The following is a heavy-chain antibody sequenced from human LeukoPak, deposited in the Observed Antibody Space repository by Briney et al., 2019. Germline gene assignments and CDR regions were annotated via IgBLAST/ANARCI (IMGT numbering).Heavy chain of an antibody. Sequence: GGSLRLSCAASGFTFSSYSMNWVRQAPGKGLEWVSYISSSTNTIYYADSVKGRFTISRDNAKNSLFLQMNSLRDEDTAVYYCARGGYGANDDAFDIWGQGTMVTVSS. CDR3: ARGGYGANDDAFDI. D-gene: IGHD4-23*01. J-gene: IGHJ3*02. CDR2: ISSSTNTI. CDR1: GFTFSSYS. V-gene: IGHV3-48*02.